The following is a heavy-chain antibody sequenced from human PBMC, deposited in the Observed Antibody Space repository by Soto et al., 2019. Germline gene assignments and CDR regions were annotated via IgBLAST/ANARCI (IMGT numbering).Heavy chain of an antibody. CDR1: GGTFRNYA. CDR3: AKCIISGLKGYHYYNMDV. Sequence: QVQVVQSGAEVKKPGSSVKVSCKASGGTFRNYAISWVRQAPGQGLEWMGGIIPIFGTRTYAQKFQGRVTSPDDQSPRPAYMELSSLGSEDTAVYYCAKCIISGLKGYHYYNMDVWGQGTSVTVS. D-gene: IGHD5-12*01. V-gene: IGHV1-69*12. J-gene: IGHJ6*02. CDR2: IIPIFGTR.